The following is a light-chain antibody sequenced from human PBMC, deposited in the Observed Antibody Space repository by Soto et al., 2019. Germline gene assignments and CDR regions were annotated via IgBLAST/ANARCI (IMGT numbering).Light chain of an antibody. CDR3: QAWVSSTVV. V-gene: IGLV3-1*01. Sequence: SYELTQPPSVSVSPGQTASITCSGDKLGDKYAYWYQQKPGQSPVLVIFQDNKRPSGIPERFSGSNSGNTATLTISGTQAMDEADYYCQAWVSSTVVFGGGTKVTVL. CDR2: QDN. J-gene: IGLJ2*01. CDR1: KLGDKY.